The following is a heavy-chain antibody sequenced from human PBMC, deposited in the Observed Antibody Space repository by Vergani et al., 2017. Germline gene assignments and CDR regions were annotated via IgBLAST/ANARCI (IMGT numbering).Heavy chain of an antibody. J-gene: IGHJ6*03. D-gene: IGHD6-19*01. CDR2: IWYDGSNK. CDR3: ARGIAVAGTEGYYYMDV. V-gene: IGHV3-33*01. CDR1: GFTFSSYG. Sequence: QVQLVESGGGVVQPGRSLRLSCAASGFTFSSYGMHWVRQAPGNGLEWVAVIWYDGSNKYYADSVKGRFTISRDNSKNTLYLQMNSLRAEDTAVYYCARGIAVAGTEGYYYMDVWGKGTTVTVSS.